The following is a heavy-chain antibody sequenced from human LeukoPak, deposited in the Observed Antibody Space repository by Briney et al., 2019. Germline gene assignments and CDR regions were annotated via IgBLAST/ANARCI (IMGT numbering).Heavy chain of an antibody. CDR2: IYYTGST. CDR1: GGSISSGDYY. J-gene: IGHJ4*02. D-gene: IGHD4-23*01. V-gene: IGHV4-30-4*01. CDR3: ARENHYGGNICLDY. Sequence: SQTLSLTCTVSGGSISSGDYYWSWIRQPPGKGLEWIGYIYYTGSTYYNPSLKSRATISVDTSQNQFSLKLRSVTAADTAVYYCARENHYGGNICLDYWGQGTLVTVSS.